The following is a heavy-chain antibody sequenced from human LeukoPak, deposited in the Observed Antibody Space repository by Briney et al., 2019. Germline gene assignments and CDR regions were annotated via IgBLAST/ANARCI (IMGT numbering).Heavy chain of an antibody. Sequence: GSLRLSCAASGFTFSIYAVSWVRQAPGKGLEWIGYIYYSGSTNYNPSLKSRVTISVDTSKNQFSLKLSSVTAADTAVYYCARSITIFGVVISPSWYYGMDVWGQGTTVTVSS. CDR1: GFTFSIYA. V-gene: IGHV4-59*01. D-gene: IGHD3-3*01. CDR2: IYYSGST. CDR3: ARSITIFGVVISPSWYYGMDV. J-gene: IGHJ6*02.